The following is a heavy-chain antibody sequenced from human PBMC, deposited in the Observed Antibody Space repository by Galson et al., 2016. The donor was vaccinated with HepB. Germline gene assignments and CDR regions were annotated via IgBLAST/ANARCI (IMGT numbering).Heavy chain of an antibody. J-gene: IGHJ3*02. Sequence: ETLSLTCTVSGGSIINNGYYWGWIRQPPGKGLEWIASIFYSGSTYFNPSLKSRVTISVDTSNNHFSLGLKSVTAADTAVYYCARSNFRLFSDAFDIWGQGAVVAVSS. V-gene: IGHV4-39*01. CDR2: IFYSGST. CDR3: ARSNFRLFSDAFDI. D-gene: IGHD4/OR15-4a*01. CDR1: GGSIINNGYY.